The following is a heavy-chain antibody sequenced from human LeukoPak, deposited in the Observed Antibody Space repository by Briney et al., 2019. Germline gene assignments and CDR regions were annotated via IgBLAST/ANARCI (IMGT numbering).Heavy chain of an antibody. CDR1: GFTFDDYG. CDR2: INWNGGST. D-gene: IGHD4-23*01. J-gene: IGHJ4*02. CDR3: ARVTVDHGGNVYYFDY. V-gene: IGHV3-20*04. Sequence: RSGGSLRLSCAASGFTFDDYGMSWVRQAPGKGLEWVSGINWNGGSTSYADSVKGRFTISRDNAKNSLYLQMNSLRAEDTALYYCARVTVDHGGNVYYFDYWGQGTLVTVSS.